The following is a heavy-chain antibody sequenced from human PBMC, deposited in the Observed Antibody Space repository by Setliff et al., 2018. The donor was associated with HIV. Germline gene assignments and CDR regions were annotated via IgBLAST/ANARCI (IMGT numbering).Heavy chain of an antibody. CDR3: ATVSHNSRGSDWYGYFDY. CDR2: FDPEDGET. Sequence: ASVKVSCKVSGYTLTELSMHWVRQAPEKGLEWMGGFDPEDGETIYAQKFQVRVIMTEDTSSDTAYMELSSLGSEDMAVYYCATVSHNSRGSDWYGYFDYWGQGTLVTVSS. CDR1: GYTLTELS. J-gene: IGHJ4*02. V-gene: IGHV1-24*01. D-gene: IGHD6-19*01.